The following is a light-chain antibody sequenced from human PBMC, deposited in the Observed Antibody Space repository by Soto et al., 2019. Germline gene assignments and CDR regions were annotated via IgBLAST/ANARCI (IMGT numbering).Light chain of an antibody. Sequence: QSALTQSPSASGTPGQRVTISCSGSSSNIESNFVYWYQQFPGTAPRLLIYRNNQRPSGVPDRFSGSKSGTSASLAISALRSEDEADYYCTVWDDSLRGRLFGGGTKVTVL. J-gene: IGLJ2*01. V-gene: IGLV1-47*01. CDR1: SSNIESNF. CDR3: TVWDDSLRGRL. CDR2: RNN.